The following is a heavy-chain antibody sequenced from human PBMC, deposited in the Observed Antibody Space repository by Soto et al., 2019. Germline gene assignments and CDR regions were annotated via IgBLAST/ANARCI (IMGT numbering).Heavy chain of an antibody. V-gene: IGHV1-69*08. CDR3: ARDSGRIVSTRIIFDY. Sequence: QVQLVQSGAEVKKPGSSVKVSCKASGGTFSSYTISWVRQAPGQGLEWMGRIIPILGIANYAQKFQGRVTITADKSTSTAYMELSSLRSEDTAVYYCARDSGRIVSTRIIFDYWGQGTLVTVSS. D-gene: IGHD5-12*01. J-gene: IGHJ4*02. CDR2: IIPILGIA. CDR1: GGTFSSYT.